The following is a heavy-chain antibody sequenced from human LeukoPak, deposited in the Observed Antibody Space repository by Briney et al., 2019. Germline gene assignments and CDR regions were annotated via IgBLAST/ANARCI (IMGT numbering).Heavy chain of an antibody. CDR2: IKSKTDGGTT. CDR1: GFTFSSYS. Sequence: PGGSLRLSCAASGFTFSSYSMNWVRQAPGKGLEWVGRIKSKTDGGTTDYAAPVKGRFTISRDDSKNTLYLQMNSLKTEDTAIYYCTTYPMVYAMNYWGQGTLVTVSS. J-gene: IGHJ4*02. V-gene: IGHV3-15*01. D-gene: IGHD2-8*01. CDR3: TTYPMVYAMNY.